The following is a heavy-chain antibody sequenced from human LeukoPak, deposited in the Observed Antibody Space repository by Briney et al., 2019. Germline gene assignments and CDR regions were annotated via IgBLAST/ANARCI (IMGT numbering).Heavy chain of an antibody. J-gene: IGHJ4*02. V-gene: IGHV3-72*01. D-gene: IGHD6-19*01. Sequence: GGSLRLSCAASGFTFSDHYMDWVRQAPGKGLEWVGRTRNKANSYITEYAASVEGRFTISRDNSKNSLYLQMNSLKTEDTAVYYCARGGIAVAGTPISLDYWGQGTLVTVSS. CDR1: GFTFSDHY. CDR3: ARGGIAVAGTPISLDY. CDR2: TRNKANSYIT.